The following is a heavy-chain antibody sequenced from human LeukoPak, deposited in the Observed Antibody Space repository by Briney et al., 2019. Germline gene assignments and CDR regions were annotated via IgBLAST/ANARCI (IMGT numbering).Heavy chain of an antibody. CDR1: GYTFTIYG. J-gene: IGHJ3*02. Sequence: GESLKISCKGSGYTFTIYGIAWVRQMPGKGLEWMGIIYPGDSDTRYSPAFQGQVTISADKSISTAYLQWSSLKASDTAMYYRARGFGAFDIWGQGAKVTVSS. CDR3: ARGFGAFDI. D-gene: IGHD3-22*01. CDR2: IYPGDSDT. V-gene: IGHV5-51*01.